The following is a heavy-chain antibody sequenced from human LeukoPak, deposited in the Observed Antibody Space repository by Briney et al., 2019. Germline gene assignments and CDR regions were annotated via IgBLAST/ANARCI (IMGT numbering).Heavy chain of an antibody. J-gene: IGHJ4*02. Sequence: GGSLRLSCAASGFTFSSYGMHWVRQAPGKGLEWVAFIRYDGSNKYYADSVKGRFTISRDNSKNTLYLQMNSLRAEDTAVYYCARAYSPFPIAGDDYWGQGTLVTVSS. V-gene: IGHV3-30*02. CDR2: IRYDGSNK. CDR3: ARAYSPFPIAGDDY. CDR1: GFTFSSYG. D-gene: IGHD2-21*01.